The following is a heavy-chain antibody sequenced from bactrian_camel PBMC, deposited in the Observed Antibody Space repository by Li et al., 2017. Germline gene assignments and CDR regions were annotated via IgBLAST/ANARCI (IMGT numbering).Heavy chain of an antibody. J-gene: IGHJ4*01. D-gene: IGHD5*01. CDR1: GSTWWSGC. Sequence: VESGGGSAQAGGSLNVTCVVSGSTWWSGCLGWFRQVSDEEREGVACTEHNDQTAYTNSVSGRFTISLDAAANTLYLQMDSLTPEDTAMYYCAASLGKTYCHAAFFLTRSRPNFGQMGQGTQVTVS. CDR2: TEHNDQT. V-gene: IGHV3S9*01.